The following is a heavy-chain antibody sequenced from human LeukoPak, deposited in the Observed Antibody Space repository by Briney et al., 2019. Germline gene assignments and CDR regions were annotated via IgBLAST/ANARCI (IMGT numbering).Heavy chain of an antibody. D-gene: IGHD1-14*01. CDR3: VRVPPGTTIYAY. Sequence: ASVKVSCKASGYTFTSFHINWVRQATGQGLEWVGWMNPNNSDIGYAQKFQGRVTMTRNTSIGTAYMELSSLRSEDTAIYYCVRVPPGTTIYAYWGQGTLVTVSS. V-gene: IGHV1-8*01. J-gene: IGHJ4*02. CDR1: GYTFTSFH. CDR2: MNPNNSDI.